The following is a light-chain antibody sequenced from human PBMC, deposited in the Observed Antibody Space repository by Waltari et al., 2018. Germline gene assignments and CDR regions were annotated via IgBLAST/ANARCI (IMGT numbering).Light chain of an antibody. CDR2: DNH. Sequence: QSVLTPPPSVSAAPGPRVTIPCSASRPDVGNNYVSWYQQLPGTAPKILIYDNHERPAGIPDRFSGSKSGMSATLVITGLQTGDEADYYCGAWDSRLSVWVFGGGTKLTVL. V-gene: IGLV1-51*01. CDR1: RPDVGNNY. CDR3: GAWDSRLSVWV. J-gene: IGLJ3*02.